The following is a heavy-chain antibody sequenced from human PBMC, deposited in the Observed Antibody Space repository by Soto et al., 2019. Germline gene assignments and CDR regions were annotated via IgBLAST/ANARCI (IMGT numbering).Heavy chain of an antibody. J-gene: IGHJ6*02. V-gene: IGHV3-74*01. D-gene: IGHD6-6*01. CDR2: INSDGSST. Sequence: PGGSLRLSCAASGFTFSSYLMHWVRQAPGKGLVWVSRINSDGSSTSYADSVKGRFTISIDNAKNTLYLQMNSLRAEDTAVYYCARDRRSIAARDYYYGMDVWGQGTTVTVSS. CDR1: GFTFSSYL. CDR3: ARDRRSIAARDYYYGMDV.